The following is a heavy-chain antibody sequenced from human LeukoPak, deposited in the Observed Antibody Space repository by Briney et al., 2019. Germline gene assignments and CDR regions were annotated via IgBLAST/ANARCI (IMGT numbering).Heavy chain of an antibody. J-gene: IGHJ4*02. CDR1: GFTFSSYS. CDR2: ISSSSSYI. CDR3: ARGGSGSYYKTFDY. Sequence: GGSLRLSCAASGFTFSSYSINWVRQAPGKGLEWVSSISSSSSYIYYADSVKGRFTISRDNAKNSLYLQMNSLRAEDTAVYYCARGGSGSYYKTFDYWGQGTLVTVSS. D-gene: IGHD3-10*01. V-gene: IGHV3-21*01.